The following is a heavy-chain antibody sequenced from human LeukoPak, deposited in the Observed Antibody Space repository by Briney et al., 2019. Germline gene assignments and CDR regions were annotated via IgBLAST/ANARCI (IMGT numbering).Heavy chain of an antibody. Sequence: SGGSLRLSCAASGFTFSTYAMSWVRQAPGKGLEWVSAISGSGGKTYYADPVKGRFTIARDNSKNTLYLQMNSLRAEDTAVYYCAKELDSSGYFGYWGQGTLVTVSS. CDR2: ISGSGGKT. CDR1: GFTFSTYA. V-gene: IGHV3-23*01. D-gene: IGHD3-22*01. J-gene: IGHJ4*02. CDR3: AKELDSSGYFGY.